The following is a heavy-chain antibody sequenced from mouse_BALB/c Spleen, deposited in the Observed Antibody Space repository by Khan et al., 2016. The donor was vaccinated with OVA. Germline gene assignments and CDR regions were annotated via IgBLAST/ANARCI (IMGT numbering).Heavy chain of an antibody. CDR3: TRHGYVAWFAY. D-gene: IGHD2-2*01. CDR1: GYSFTNYY. CDR2: IDPCSGGT. V-gene: IGHV1S135*01. Sequence: VQLQQSGPELMKPGASVKISCKASGYSFTNYYIHWVIQSPGKSLEWIGYIDPCSGGTTYNQKFKGKATMTVDKSSTTAYIHLSNLTSEDSAVYYCTRHGYVAWFAYWGQGTLVTVSA. J-gene: IGHJ3*01.